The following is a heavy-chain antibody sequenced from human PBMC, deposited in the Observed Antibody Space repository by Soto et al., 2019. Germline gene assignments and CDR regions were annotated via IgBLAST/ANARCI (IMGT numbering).Heavy chain of an antibody. V-gene: IGHV3-73*01. D-gene: IGHD1-26*01. CDR3: TRYMTAEYYFDY. CDR1: GFTFSGSH. J-gene: IGHJ4*02. CDR2: IRGKADNFVT. Sequence: EVQLVESGGGLVQPGGSLKLSCVTSGFTFSGSHMHWVRQAPGKGLEWVGRIRGKADNFVTAYAASVKGRFTISRDDSRNTAYLQMNSLNTEDTAVYYCTRYMTAEYYFDYWGQGTLVTVSS.